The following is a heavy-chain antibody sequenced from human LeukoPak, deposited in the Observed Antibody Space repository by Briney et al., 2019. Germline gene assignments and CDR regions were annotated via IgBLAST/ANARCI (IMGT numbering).Heavy chain of an antibody. CDR3: ARDWGGSYVDY. CDR1: GFTFSSYS. D-gene: IGHD1-26*01. Sequence: GGSLRLSCAASGFTFSSYSMNWVRQAPGKGLEWFSYISSSSSTIYYADSVKGRFTISRDNAKKSLYLQMNSLRAEDTAVYYCARDWGGSYVDYWGQGTLVTVSS. CDR2: ISSSSSTI. V-gene: IGHV3-48*01. J-gene: IGHJ4*02.